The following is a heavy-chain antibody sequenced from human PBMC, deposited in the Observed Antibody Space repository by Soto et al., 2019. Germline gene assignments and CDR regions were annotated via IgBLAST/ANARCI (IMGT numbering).Heavy chain of an antibody. J-gene: IGHJ3*01. CDR3: ARIQARRNDFNV. Sequence: QVQLVQSGAEVKNPGASVKVSCQASNYLFGAFGISWVRQAPGQGLEWMGWITPYNGNTHYAEKFQDRITMTAAKTTTTVYMEVRRLTSDATAVYFRARIQARRNDFNVWGQGAIVTVSS. CDR2: ITPYNGNT. CDR1: NYLFGAFG. V-gene: IGHV1-18*01.